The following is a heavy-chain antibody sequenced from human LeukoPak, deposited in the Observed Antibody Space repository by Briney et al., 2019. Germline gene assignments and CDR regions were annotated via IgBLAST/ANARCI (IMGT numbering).Heavy chain of an antibody. D-gene: IGHD2-2*01. Sequence: PSETLSLTCAVYGGSFSGYYWGWIRQPPGKGLEWIGEINHSGSTNYNPSLKSRVTISVDTSKNQFSLKLSSVTAADTAVYYCARGRRPRIVVVPAAPRGGFDYWGQGTLVTVSS. CDR3: ARGRRPRIVVVPAAPRGGFDY. J-gene: IGHJ4*02. CDR1: GGSFSGYY. CDR2: INHSGST. V-gene: IGHV4-34*01.